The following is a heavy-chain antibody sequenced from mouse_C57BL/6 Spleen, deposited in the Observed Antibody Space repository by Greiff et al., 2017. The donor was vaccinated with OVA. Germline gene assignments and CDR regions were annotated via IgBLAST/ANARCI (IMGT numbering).Heavy chain of an antibody. D-gene: IGHD1-1*01. CDR2: INYDGSST. CDR1: GFTFSDYY. Sequence: EVQLQESEGGLVQPGSSMKLSCTASGFTFSDYYMAWVRQVPEKGLEWVANINYDGSSTYYLDSLKSRFIISRDNAKNILYLQMSSLKSEDTATYYCARGYGKGAYYAMDYWGQGTSVTVSS. J-gene: IGHJ4*01. CDR3: ARGYGKGAYYAMDY. V-gene: IGHV5-16*01.